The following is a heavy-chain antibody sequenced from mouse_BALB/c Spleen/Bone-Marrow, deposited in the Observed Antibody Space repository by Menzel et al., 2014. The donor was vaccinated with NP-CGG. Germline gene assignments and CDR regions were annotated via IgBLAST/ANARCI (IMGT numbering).Heavy chain of an antibody. D-gene: IGHD1-1*01. J-gene: IGHJ4*01. CDR2: ISYSGST. V-gene: IGHV3-8*02. Sequence: EVKLMESGPSLVKPSQTLSLTCSVTGDSITSGYWNWIRKFPGNQLEYTGYISYSGSTYYNPSLKSRISITRDTSKNQYYLQLNSVTTEDTATYHGARGGCSSYNYAMDYWGQGTSVTVSS. CDR3: ARGGCSSYNYAMDY. CDR1: GDSITSGY.